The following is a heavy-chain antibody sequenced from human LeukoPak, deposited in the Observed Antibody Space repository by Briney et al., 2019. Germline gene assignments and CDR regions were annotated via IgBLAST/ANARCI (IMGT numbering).Heavy chain of an antibody. CDR2: ISSNGGST. CDR1: GFTFSSYA. D-gene: IGHD4-17*01. J-gene: IGHJ4*02. CDR3: VKDIAHSLGTVTPDY. V-gene: IGHV3-64D*09. Sequence: GGSLRLSCSASGFTFSSYAMHWVRQAPGKGLEYVSAISSNGGSTYYADSAKGRFTISRDNSKNTLYLQMSSLRAEDTAVYYCVKDIAHSLGTVTPDYWGQGTLVTVSS.